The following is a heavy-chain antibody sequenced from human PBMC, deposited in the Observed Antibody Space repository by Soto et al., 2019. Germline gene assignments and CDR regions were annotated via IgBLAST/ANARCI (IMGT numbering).Heavy chain of an antibody. J-gene: IGHJ6*02. CDR1: GGTFSRFE. Sequence: QVHLVQSGAEVKKPGSSVKVSCKASGGTFSRFEISWVRQAPGQGLEWMGKIIPIFGTTNYAQKFQGRVTLTANESTGTVYLELSSLRSEDTAVYFCARDPIGGDYYGLDVWGQGTTVTVSS. CDR3: ARDPIGGDYYGLDV. V-gene: IGHV1-69*18. D-gene: IGHD3-16*01. CDR2: IIPIFGTT.